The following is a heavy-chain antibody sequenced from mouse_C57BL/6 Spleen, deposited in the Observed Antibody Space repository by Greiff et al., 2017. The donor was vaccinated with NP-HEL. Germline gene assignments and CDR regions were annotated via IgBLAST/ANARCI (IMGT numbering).Heavy chain of an antibody. CDR1: GYTFTDYN. CDR2: INPNNSGT. V-gene: IGHV1-18*01. CDR3: ARRAWEGYFDV. J-gene: IGHJ1*03. D-gene: IGHD3-3*01. Sequence: EVQLQQSGPELVKPGASVKIPCKASGYTFTDYNMDWVKQSHGKSLEWIGDINPNNSGTIYNQKFKGKATLTVDKSSSTAYMELRSLTSEDTAVYYCARRAWEGYFDVWGTGTTVTVSS.